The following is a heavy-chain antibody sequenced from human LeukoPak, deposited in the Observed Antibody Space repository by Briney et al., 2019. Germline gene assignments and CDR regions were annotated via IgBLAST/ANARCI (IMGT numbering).Heavy chain of an antibody. V-gene: IGHV3-23*01. J-gene: IGHJ2*01. CDR3: AKGYSSGYYFGYWYFDL. Sequence: PGGSLRLSCAASGFTFSSYAMSWVRQAPGKGLEWVSAISGSGGSTYYADSVKGRFTISRDNSKNTLYLQMNSLRAEDTAVYYCAKGYSSGYYFGYWYFDLWGRGTLVTVSS. D-gene: IGHD3-22*01. CDR2: ISGSGGST. CDR1: GFTFSSYA.